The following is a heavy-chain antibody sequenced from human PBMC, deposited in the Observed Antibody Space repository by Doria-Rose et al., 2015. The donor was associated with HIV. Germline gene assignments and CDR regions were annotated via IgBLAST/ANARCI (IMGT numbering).Heavy chain of an antibody. Sequence: QITLKESGPVLVKPTGTLTPTCTVSGVSLSSPGMGVSWIRQPPGKALEWLANIFSDDERSYKTSLKSRLTISRGSSKSQVVLTMTDMDPVDTATYHCARIKSSRWYHKYYFDFWGQGTLVIVSA. CDR3: ARIKSSRWYHKYYFDF. CDR1: GVSLSSPGMG. V-gene: IGHV2-26*01. CDR2: IFSDDER. J-gene: IGHJ4*02. D-gene: IGHD6-13*01.